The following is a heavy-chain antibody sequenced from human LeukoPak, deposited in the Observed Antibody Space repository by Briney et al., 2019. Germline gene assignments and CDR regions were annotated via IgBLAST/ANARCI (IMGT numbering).Heavy chain of an antibody. V-gene: IGHV5-51*01. CDR1: GYSFTSYW. CDR2: IYPGDSDT. J-gene: IGHJ6*02. CDR3: ARDGSDFTIAV. Sequence: GESLHISCKGSGYSFTSYWIGWVRQMPGKGLDWMGIIYPGDSDTRYNPSFQGQVTISADKSINTAYLQWSSLKASDTAMYYCARDGSDFTIAVWGQGTTVTVSS. D-gene: IGHD1-26*01.